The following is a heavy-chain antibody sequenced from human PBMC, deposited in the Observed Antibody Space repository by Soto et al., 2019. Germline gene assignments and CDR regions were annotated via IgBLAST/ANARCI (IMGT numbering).Heavy chain of an antibody. CDR2: INSDGSFT. CDR3: VTGWADY. V-gene: IGHV3-74*01. Sequence: EVQVVESGGGLVQPGGSLRLSCVVSEFTFSSSWMHWVRQRPGEGLVWVSRINSDGSFTNYADSVKGRFTTSRDNAKNMLYLQMISLRAEATALYYCVTGWADYWGQGTLVTVSS. D-gene: IGHD1-26*01. J-gene: IGHJ4*02. CDR1: EFTFSSSW.